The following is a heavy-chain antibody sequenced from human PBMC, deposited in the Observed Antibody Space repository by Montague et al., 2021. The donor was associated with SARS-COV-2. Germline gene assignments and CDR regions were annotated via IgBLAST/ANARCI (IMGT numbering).Heavy chain of an antibody. CDR3: ARAVSVRGAVNWFDP. J-gene: IGHJ5*02. CDR1: GGSMSDLY. Sequence: SETLSLTCTVSGGSMSDLYWAWIRQPPGKGLEWLAYIYYSGGINSNASLKSRVSMSVDTSKNQFSLKLTSVTAADTAVYYCARAVSVRGAVNWFDPWGQGTLGTVSS. D-gene: IGHD3-10*01. V-gene: IGHV4-59*11. CDR2: IYYSGGI.